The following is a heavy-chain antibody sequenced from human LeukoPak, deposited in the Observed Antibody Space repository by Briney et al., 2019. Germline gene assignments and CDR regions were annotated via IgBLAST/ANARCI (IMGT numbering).Heavy chain of an antibody. V-gene: IGHV3-23*01. CDR1: GFTFSSYG. J-gene: IGHJ4*02. Sequence: PGGSLRLSCAASGFTFSSYGMGWVRQAPGKGLEWVSAISGSGGSTYYADSVKGRFTISRDNSKNTLYLQMNSLRAEDTAVYYCAKDGTPTSLVGFGESHHDYWGQGTLVTVSS. CDR2: ISGSGGST. CDR3: AKDGTPTSLVGFGESHHDY. D-gene: IGHD3-10*01.